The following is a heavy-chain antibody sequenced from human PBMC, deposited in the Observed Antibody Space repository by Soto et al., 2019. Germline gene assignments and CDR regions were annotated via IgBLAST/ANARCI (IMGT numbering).Heavy chain of an antibody. J-gene: IGHJ5*02. Sequence: ASVKVSCKASGYTFTGYYMHWVRQAPGQGLEWMGWINPNSGGTNYAQKFQGWVTMTRDTSISTAYMELSRLRSDDTAVYYCARGPTSGIAAADDWFDPWGQGTLVTVSS. CDR2: INPNSGGT. CDR3: ARGPTSGIAAADDWFDP. CDR1: GYTFTGYY. V-gene: IGHV1-2*04. D-gene: IGHD6-13*01.